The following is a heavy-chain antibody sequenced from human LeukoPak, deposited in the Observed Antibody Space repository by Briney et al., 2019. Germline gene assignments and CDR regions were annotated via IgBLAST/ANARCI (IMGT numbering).Heavy chain of an antibody. J-gene: IGHJ4*02. Sequence: GGSLRLSCAASGFTFSNYAMTWVRQAPGKGLEWVSYISSSSSTIYYADSVKGRFTISRDNAKNSLYLQMNSLRAEDTAVYSCARGYCSSTACPPCDYWGQGTLVTVSS. D-gene: IGHD2-2*01. CDR3: ARGYCSSTACPPCDY. V-gene: IGHV3-48*01. CDR2: ISSSSSTI. CDR1: GFTFSNYA.